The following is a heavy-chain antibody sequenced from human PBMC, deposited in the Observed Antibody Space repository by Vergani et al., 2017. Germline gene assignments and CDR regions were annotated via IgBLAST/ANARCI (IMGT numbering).Heavy chain of an antibody. V-gene: IGHV4-4*02. CDR2: IYHSGST. CDR3: ARFLTGTTIYYYYCMDF. Sequence: QVQLQESGPGLVKPSGTLSLTCAVSGGSIRSSNWWSWVRQPPGKGLDWIGEIYHSGSTNYNPSLKSLVTISVDKSKNQFSLKLSSVTAAATAVYYCARFLTGTTIYYYYCMDFWGQGTTVTVSS. CDR1: GGSIRSSNW. D-gene: IGHD1-20*01. J-gene: IGHJ6*02.